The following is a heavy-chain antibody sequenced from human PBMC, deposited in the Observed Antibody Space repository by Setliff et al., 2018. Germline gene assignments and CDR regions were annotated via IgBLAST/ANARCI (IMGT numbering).Heavy chain of an antibody. CDR1: GGSFSGYY. CDR2: INHSGST. D-gene: IGHD3-10*01. Sequence: ETLSLTCAVYGGSFSGYYWSWIRQPSGKGLEWIGEINHSGSTNYNPSLKSRVTISVDTSKNQFSLKLSSVTAADTAVYYCARHVYGSGSYYNWFDPWGQGTLVTVSS. J-gene: IGHJ5*02. V-gene: IGHV4-34*01. CDR3: ARHVYGSGSYYNWFDP.